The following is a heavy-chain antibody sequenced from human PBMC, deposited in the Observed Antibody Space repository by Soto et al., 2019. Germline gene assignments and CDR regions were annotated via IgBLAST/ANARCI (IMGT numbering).Heavy chain of an antibody. CDR3: ARGRIVASIQDAFEI. CDR2: ISAYNGKR. Sequence: QGQLLQSGDEVKTPGASVRVSCRASGYPFTSYGISWVRQAPGQGLEWVAWISAYNGKRDTAQKFQDRVTMTLDTSTDTAHRDLGDLTSADTAVYYCARGRIVASIQDAFEIWGQGTKVTVSS. D-gene: IGHD5-12*01. J-gene: IGHJ3*02. V-gene: IGHV1-18*01. CDR1: GYPFTSYG.